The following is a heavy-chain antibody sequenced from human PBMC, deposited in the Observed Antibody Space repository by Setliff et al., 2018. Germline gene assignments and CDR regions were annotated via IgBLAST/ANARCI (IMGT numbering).Heavy chain of an antibody. CDR2: IRYDGSNK. D-gene: IGHD7-27*01. CDR3: AKGNPLPLTGDYWYFDL. Sequence: HPGGSLRLSCAASGFIFSNYAMNWVRQAPGKGLEWVAFIRYDGSNKYYADSVKGRFTISRDNSKNTLYLQMNSLRAADTAVYYCAKGNPLPLTGDYWYFDLWGRGTLVTVSS. J-gene: IGHJ2*01. V-gene: IGHV3-30*02. CDR1: GFIFSNYA.